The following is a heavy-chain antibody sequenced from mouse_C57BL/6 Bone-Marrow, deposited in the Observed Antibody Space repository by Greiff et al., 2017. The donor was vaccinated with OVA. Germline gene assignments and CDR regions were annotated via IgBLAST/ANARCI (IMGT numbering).Heavy chain of an antibody. CDR2: INPNNGGT. J-gene: IGHJ4*01. V-gene: IGHV1-26*01. D-gene: IGHD2-4*01. CDR1: GYTFTDYY. Sequence: EVQLQQSGPELVKPGASVKISCKASGYTFTDYYMNWVKQSHGKSLEWIGDINPNNGGTSYNQKFKGKATLTVDKSSSTAYMELRSLTSEDSAVYYCARRDDDYDEGYAMDYWGQGTSVTVSS. CDR3: ARRDDDYDEGYAMDY.